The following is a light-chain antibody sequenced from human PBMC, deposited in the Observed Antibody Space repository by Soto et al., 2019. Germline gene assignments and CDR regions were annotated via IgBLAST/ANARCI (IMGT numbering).Light chain of an antibody. Sequence: DIQITQSPSTLSASVGDRVTITCRASQSISSWLAWYQQKPGKAPKLLIYDASSLESGVPSRFGGSGSGTEFTLTISSLQPEDFATYYCLLDFSYFWAFGQGTKVDI. CDR3: LLDFSYFWA. CDR1: QSISSW. V-gene: IGKV1-5*01. J-gene: IGKJ1*01. CDR2: DAS.